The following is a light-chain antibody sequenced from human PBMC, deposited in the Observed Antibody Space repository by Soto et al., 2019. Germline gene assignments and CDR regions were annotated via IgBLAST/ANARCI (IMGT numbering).Light chain of an antibody. J-gene: IGLJ1*01. V-gene: IGLV1-40*01. CDR1: SSNIGAGYD. CDR2: GNS. Sequence: QSVLTQPPSASGTPGQRVTISCSGSSSNIGAGYDVHWYQHLPGRASKLLIFGNSHRPSGVPDRFSGSKSVTSASLAITGLQAEDEADYYCQSYDSSLSIYVFGAGTKVTVL. CDR3: QSYDSSLSIYV.